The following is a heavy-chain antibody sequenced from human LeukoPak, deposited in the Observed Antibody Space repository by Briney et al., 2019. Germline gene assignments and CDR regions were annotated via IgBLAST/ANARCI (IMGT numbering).Heavy chain of an antibody. D-gene: IGHD2-2*01. CDR1: GFTYSRNY. J-gene: IGHJ4*02. Sequence: GGSLRLFCAASGFTYSRNYMSWVPEAPGKGLEWVANIKQDGSDKLYVDSVKGRFTISRDNAKNSMYLQMNSLRAEDTAVYYCARVLPVASRDYWGQGTLVTVSS. CDR3: ARVLPVASRDY. CDR2: IKQDGSDK. V-gene: IGHV3-7*01.